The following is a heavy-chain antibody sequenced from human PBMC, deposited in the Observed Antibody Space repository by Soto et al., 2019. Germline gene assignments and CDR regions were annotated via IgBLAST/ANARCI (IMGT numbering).Heavy chain of an antibody. J-gene: IGHJ4*02. Sequence: SETLSLTCVVSGNSISATNWLSWVRQSPGKGLEWIGEIYHSGSTNYNPSLKSRVTISVDKSKNQFSLKLSSVTAADTAVYYCARDVGYHYDGSPSGQFDFWGQGTLVTVSS. CDR2: IYHSGST. CDR1: GNSISATNW. V-gene: IGHV4-4*02. CDR3: ARDVGYHYDGSPSGQFDF. D-gene: IGHD3-22*01.